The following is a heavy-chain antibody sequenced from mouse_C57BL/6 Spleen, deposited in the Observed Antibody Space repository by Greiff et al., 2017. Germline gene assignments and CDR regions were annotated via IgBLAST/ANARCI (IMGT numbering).Heavy chain of an antibody. V-gene: IGHV1-82*01. CDR3: ARDDGGDYQAY. CDR2: IYPGDGGT. CDR1: GYAFSSSW. J-gene: IGHJ3*01. Sequence: QVQLQQSGPELVKPGASVKISCKASGYAFSSSWMNWVKQRPGKGLEWIGRIYPGDGGTNYNGKFKGKATLTADKSSSTAYMQLSSLTSEDSAVYYCARDDGGDYQAYWGQGTLVTVSA. D-gene: IGHD2-13*01.